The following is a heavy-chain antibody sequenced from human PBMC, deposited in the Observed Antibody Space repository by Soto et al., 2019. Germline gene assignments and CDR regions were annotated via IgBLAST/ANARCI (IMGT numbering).Heavy chain of an antibody. V-gene: IGHV4-31*03. D-gene: IGHD3-16*02. J-gene: IGHJ4*02. CDR3: ARGMITFGGVIVSFDY. Sequence: ASETLSLTCTVSGGSISSGGYYWSWIRQHPGKGLEWIGYIYYSGSTYYNPSLKSRVTISVDTSKNQFSLKLSSVTAADTAVYYCARGMITFGGVIVSFDYWGQGTLVTVSS. CDR2: IYYSGST. CDR1: GGSISSGGYY.